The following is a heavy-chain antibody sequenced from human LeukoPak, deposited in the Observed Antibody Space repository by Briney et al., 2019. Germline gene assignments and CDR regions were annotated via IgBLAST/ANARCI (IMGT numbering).Heavy chain of an antibody. V-gene: IGHV4-39*01. CDR3: ARLFVSYGSGSYFDY. CDR2: IYYSGST. D-gene: IGHD3-10*01. J-gene: IGHJ4*02. Sequence: PSETLSLTCAVSGVSISSSNSYWGWIRQPPGKGLEWIGSIYYSGSTYYNPSLKSRVTISVDTSKNQFSLKLSSVTAADTAVYYCARLFVSYGSGSYFDYWGQGTLVTVSS. CDR1: GVSISSSNSY.